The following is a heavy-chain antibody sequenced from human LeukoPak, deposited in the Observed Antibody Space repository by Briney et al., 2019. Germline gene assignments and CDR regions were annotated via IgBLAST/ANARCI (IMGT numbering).Heavy chain of an antibody. CDR1: GYSFTSYW. Sequence: GESLKISCKGSGYSFTSYWIGWVSQMPGKGLEWMGIIYPGDSDTRYSPSFQGQVTISADKSISTAYLQWSSLKASDTAMYYCARTGHYYYYYMDVWGKGTTVTVSS. CDR2: IYPGDSDT. J-gene: IGHJ6*03. CDR3: ARTGHYYYYYMDV. V-gene: IGHV5-51*01.